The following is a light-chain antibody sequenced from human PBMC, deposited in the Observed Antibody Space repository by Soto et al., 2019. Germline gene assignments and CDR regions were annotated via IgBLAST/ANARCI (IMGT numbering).Light chain of an antibody. CDR2: GES. V-gene: IGKV3-20*01. CDR1: QSVSSNY. Sequence: EIVLTQSPGTLSLSPGERVTLYCRASQSVSSNYLAWYQQKPGQAPRLLIYGESSRATDIPDRFSGSGSGTDFTLTISRLEPEDAAVYYCQYYGSSPPTTFGQGTKLEIK. J-gene: IGKJ2*01. CDR3: QYYGSSPPTT.